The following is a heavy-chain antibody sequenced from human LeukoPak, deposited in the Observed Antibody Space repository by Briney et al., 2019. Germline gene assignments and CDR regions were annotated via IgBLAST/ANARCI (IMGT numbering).Heavy chain of an antibody. D-gene: IGHD6-13*01. Sequence: GGSLRLSCAASGFTFSSYWMSWVRQAPGKGLEWVANIKQDGSEKYYVDSVKGRFTISRDNAKNSLYLQMNSLRAEDTAVYYCASALNTPSSSCWGQGTLVTVSS. V-gene: IGHV3-7*03. CDR1: GFTFSSYW. CDR2: IKQDGSEK. J-gene: IGHJ4*02. CDR3: ASALNTPSSSC.